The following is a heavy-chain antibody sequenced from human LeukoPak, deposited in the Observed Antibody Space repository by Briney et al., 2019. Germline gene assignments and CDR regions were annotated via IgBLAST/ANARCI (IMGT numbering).Heavy chain of an antibody. J-gene: IGHJ4*02. CDR2: IIPIFGIA. CDR1: GGTFSSYA. Sequence: SVEVSCKASGGTFSSYAISWVRQAPGQGLEWMGRIIPIFGIANYAQKFQGRVTITADKSTSTAYMELSSLRSEDTAVYYCAREDEMATIPFDYWGQGTLVTVSS. V-gene: IGHV1-69*04. CDR3: AREDEMATIPFDY. D-gene: IGHD5-24*01.